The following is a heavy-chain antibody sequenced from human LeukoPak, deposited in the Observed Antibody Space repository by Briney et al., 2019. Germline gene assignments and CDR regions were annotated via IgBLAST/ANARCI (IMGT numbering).Heavy chain of an antibody. D-gene: IGHD2-15*01. J-gene: IGHJ4*02. CDR3: ARAPDRMGRFDY. CDR1: GGSISSGGYS. Sequence: SQTLSLTCAVSGGSISSGGYSWNWIRQPPGKGLEWIGYIYHGGSTYYNPSLKSRVTISVDKSKNQFSLKLSSVTAADTAVYYCARAPDRMGRFDYWGQGTLVTVSS. V-gene: IGHV4-30-2*01. CDR2: IYHGGST.